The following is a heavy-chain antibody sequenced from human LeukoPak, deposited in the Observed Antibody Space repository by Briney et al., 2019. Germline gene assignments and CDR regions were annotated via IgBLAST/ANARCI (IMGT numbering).Heavy chain of an antibody. V-gene: IGHV4-34*01. CDR3: ARDVGATPGYFDY. CDR2: INHSGST. Sequence: SETLSLTCAVYGGSFSGYYWSWIRQPPGKGLEWIGEINHSGSTNYNPSLKSRVTISVDTSKKQFSLKLSSVTAADTAVYYCARDVGATPGYFDYWGQETLVTVSS. CDR1: GGSFSGYY. D-gene: IGHD1-26*01. J-gene: IGHJ4*02.